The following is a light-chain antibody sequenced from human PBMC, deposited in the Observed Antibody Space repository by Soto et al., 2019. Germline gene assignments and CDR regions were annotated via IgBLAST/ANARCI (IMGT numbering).Light chain of an antibody. CDR3: QQTSAFPRT. CDR1: QDIRNS. J-gene: IGKJ1*01. Sequence: DIQMTQSPPSVSASVGDRVTITCRASQDIRNSLAWYQQTPGKAQKLLIHCASSLYRGVSSRFSGGGTGADSTLTISSLQPEDFATYCCQQTSAFPRTFGQGTKVDIK. CDR2: CAS. V-gene: IGKV1-12*01.